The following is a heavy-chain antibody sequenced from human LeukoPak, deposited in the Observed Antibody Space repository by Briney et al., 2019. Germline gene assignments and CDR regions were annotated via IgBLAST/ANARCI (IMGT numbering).Heavy chain of an antibody. Sequence: ASVKVSSMASRYTFISYGISWVRQAPGEGLEWMGWISAYNGNTNYAQKLQGRVNMTTDTSTSTAYMELRSLRSDDTAVYYCARSTVTKGSCDYWGQGTLVTVSS. J-gene: IGHJ4*02. V-gene: IGHV1-18*01. D-gene: IGHD4-17*01. CDR3: ARSTVTKGSCDY. CDR1: RYTFISYG. CDR2: ISAYNGNT.